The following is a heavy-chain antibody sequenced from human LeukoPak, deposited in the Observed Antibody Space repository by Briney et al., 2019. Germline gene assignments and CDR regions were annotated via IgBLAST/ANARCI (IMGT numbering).Heavy chain of an antibody. D-gene: IGHD3-10*01. CDR1: GFTFSNAW. V-gene: IGHV3-15*01. CDR3: AREYYYGSGYFDY. Sequence: GGSLRLSCAASGFTFSNAWMSWVRQAPGKGLEWVGRIKSKTDGGTTDYAAPVKGRFTISRDNSKNTLYLQMNSLRAEDTAVYYCAREYYYGSGYFDYWGQGTLVTVSS. CDR2: IKSKTDGGTT. J-gene: IGHJ4*02.